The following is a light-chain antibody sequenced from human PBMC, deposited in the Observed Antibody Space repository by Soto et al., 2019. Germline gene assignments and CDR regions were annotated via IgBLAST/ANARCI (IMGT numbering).Light chain of an antibody. CDR1: QDVSQW. CDR3: QQYSSDLNT. Sequence: DIHMTQSPSTLSASVGDRITITCRASQDVSQWLAWYQHKPGKAPKLLIYKASTLESGVSSRFSGRGSGTEFTLTIRDLQLDDFATYYCQQYSSDLNTFGQGTKLEIK. J-gene: IGKJ2*01. CDR2: KAS. V-gene: IGKV1-5*03.